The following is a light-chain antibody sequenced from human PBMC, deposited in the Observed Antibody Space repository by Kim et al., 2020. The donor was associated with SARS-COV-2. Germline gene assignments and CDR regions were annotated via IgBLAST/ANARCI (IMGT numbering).Light chain of an antibody. CDR1: QSIASY. CDR2: AAS. CDR3: QQSYSTPRT. V-gene: IGKV1-39*01. J-gene: IGKJ1*01. Sequence: DIQMTQSPSSLSASVGDRVTITCRAGQSIASYLNWYQQKPGKAPKVLIYAASKLQGGVPSRFSGSASGTDYTLTISSLEPDDFATYYCQQSYSTPRTFGQGTKVDIK.